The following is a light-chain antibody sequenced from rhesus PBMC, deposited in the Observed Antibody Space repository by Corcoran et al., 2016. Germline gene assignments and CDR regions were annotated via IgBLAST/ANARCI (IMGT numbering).Light chain of an antibody. CDR1: SSNIGTNS. Sequence: QSVLTQPPSASEAARKSVTISCSGSSSNIGTNSVSWYQHLPGTAPKLLIYRNDQRASGVSDRFSGSKSGTSASLAISGLQTEDEADYSCATWDDSLSGYIFGAGTRLTVL. V-gene: IGLV1-60*01. CDR2: RND. CDR3: ATWDDSLSGYI. J-gene: IGLJ1*01.